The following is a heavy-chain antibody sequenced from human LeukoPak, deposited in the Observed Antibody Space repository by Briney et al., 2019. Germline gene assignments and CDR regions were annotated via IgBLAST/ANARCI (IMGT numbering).Heavy chain of an antibody. CDR2: IRQDGSEK. V-gene: IGHV3-7*01. CDR1: GFTFSNYW. CDR3: ARSTAGLGY. J-gene: IGHJ4*02. D-gene: IGHD1-1*01. Sequence: PGGSLRLSCAASGFTFSNYWMSWVRQAPGKGLEWVANIRQDGSEKYYVDSMRGRFTISRDDAKNSLYLQMSSLRAEDTAVYYCARSTAGLGYWGQGTLVTVPS.